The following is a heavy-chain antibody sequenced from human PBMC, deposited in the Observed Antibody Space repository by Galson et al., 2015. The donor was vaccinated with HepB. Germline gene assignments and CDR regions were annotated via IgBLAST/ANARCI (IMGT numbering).Heavy chain of an antibody. CDR1: GYTFTRHR. CDR3: ASHRPGVDMKNAVNV. V-gene: IGHV5-51*01. D-gene: IGHD5-12*01. Sequence: QSGAEVKKPGESLKISCTASGYTFTRHRIAWVRQMPGKGLEWMGIIYPGEPDARYSPSFRGRVTISADMSISTAYLQWSSLRASDTAMYYCASHRPGVDMKNAVNVWGQGTLVSV. J-gene: IGHJ3*01. CDR2: IYPGEPDA.